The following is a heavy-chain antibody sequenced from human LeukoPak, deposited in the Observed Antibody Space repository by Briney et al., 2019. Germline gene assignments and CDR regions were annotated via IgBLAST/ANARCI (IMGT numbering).Heavy chain of an antibody. CDR1: GSTFGSHA. CDR2: FYENGGTT. V-gene: IGHV3-23*01. J-gene: IGHJ4*02. CDR3: ARGSQQLVLRYYFDY. Sequence: GGSWGSSWLGLGSTFGSHAMSGVRQAPEKGWKFVSGFYENGGTTYYADSVMGRFTISRGNSKNTLYLQMNSLRAEDTAVYYSARGSQQLVLRYYFDYWGQGTLVTVSS. D-gene: IGHD6-13*01.